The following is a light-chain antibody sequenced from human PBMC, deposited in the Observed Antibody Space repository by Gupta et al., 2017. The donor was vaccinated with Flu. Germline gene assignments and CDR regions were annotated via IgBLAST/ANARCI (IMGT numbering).Light chain of an antibody. CDR1: QSISSY. V-gene: IGKV1-39*01. CDR2: AAS. J-gene: IGKJ5*01. CDR3: QQRYSTLIN. Sequence: DIQMTQSPSSLSASVGDRVTITCRASQSISSYLNWYQQKPGKAPKLLIYAASSWQSGVPSRLSRSGPGTDFTLTISSRQPEDFATYYCQQRYSTLINLVKGTRVEIK.